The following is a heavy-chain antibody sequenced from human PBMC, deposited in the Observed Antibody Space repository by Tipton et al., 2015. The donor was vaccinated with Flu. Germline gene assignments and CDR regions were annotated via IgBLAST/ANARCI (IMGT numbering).Heavy chain of an antibody. Sequence: PGLVKPSETLSLSCIVSGDSIGSDYFWGWIRQPPGKGLEWIGQISRGGSTYYSSSLQSRATISVDSSRNRFSLKVKSVTAADTAVYYCARRHYSNYVSEPKNWFDLWGQGTLVTVSS. CDR2: ISRGGST. CDR1: GDSIGSDYF. D-gene: IGHD4-11*01. J-gene: IGHJ5*02. CDR3: ARRHYSNYVSEPKNWFDL. V-gene: IGHV4-38-2*02.